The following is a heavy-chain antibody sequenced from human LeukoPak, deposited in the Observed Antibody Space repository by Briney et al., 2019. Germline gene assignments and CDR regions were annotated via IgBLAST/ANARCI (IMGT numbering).Heavy chain of an antibody. CDR3: ATPPTHGSSGYYYVDDAFDI. CDR1: GYTLTELS. D-gene: IGHD3-22*01. CDR2: FDPEDGET. J-gene: IGHJ3*02. V-gene: IGHV1-24*01. Sequence: ASVKVSCKVSGYTLTELSMHWVRQAPGKGLEWMGGFDPEDGETIYAQKLQGRVTMTEDTSTDTAYMELSSLRSEDTAVYYCATPPTHGSSGYYYVDDAFDIWGQGTMVTVSS.